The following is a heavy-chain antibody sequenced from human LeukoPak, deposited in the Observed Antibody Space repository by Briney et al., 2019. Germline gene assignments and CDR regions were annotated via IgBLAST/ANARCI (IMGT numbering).Heavy chain of an antibody. D-gene: IGHD1-20*01. CDR3: ARAGLIGTSAFDRTDY. V-gene: IGHV3-74*01. Sequence: PGGSLRLSCAASGFTFSPYWIHWVRQVPGKGLDWVSRINNDGRSTSYADSVKGRFTISRDNAKNTLYLQMNSLRVEDTAVYFCARAGLIGTSAFDRTDYWGQGTLVTVSS. CDR2: INNDGRST. J-gene: IGHJ4*02. CDR1: GFTFSPYW.